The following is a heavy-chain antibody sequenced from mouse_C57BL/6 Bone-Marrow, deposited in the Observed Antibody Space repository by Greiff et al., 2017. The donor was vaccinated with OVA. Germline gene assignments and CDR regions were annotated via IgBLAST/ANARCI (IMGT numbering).Heavy chain of an antibody. CDR3: ARDFITTVISPWYFDV. CDR1: GFTFSDYG. CDR2: ISSGSSTI. D-gene: IGHD1-1*01. J-gene: IGHJ1*03. Sequence: EVQLVESGGGLVKPGGSLKLSCAASGFTFSDYGMHWVRQAPEKGLEWVAYISSGSSTIYYADTVTGRFTISRDNAKNTLFLQMTSLRSEDTAMYYCARDFITTVISPWYFDVWGTGTTVTVSS. V-gene: IGHV5-17*01.